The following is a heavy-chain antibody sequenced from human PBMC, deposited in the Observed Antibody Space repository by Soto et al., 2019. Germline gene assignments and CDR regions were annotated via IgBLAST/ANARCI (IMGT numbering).Heavy chain of an antibody. CDR2: ISYDGSNK. CDR1: GFTFSSYA. J-gene: IGHJ6*02. CDR3: PREKIYSAHTKYYYYYYGMDV. D-gene: IGHD5-18*01. V-gene: IGHV3-30-3*01. Sequence: GGSLRLSCAASGFTFSSYAMHWVRQAPGKGLEWVAVISYDGSNKYYADSVKGRFTISRDNSKNTLYLQMNSLRAEDTAVYYCPREKIYSAHTKYYYYYYGMDVWGQGTTVTAP.